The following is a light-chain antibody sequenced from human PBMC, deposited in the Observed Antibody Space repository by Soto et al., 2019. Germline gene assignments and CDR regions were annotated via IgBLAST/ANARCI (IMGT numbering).Light chain of an antibody. CDR3: KQYNNWPWT. V-gene: IGKV3-15*01. Sequence: IVMTQSPATLSVSPGERVTLSCRASQNINSYLAWYQQKPGQAHRLLIYGASTRATGIQARFSGSGSGTEFTLTIRSLQSEDFAVYYCKQYNNWPWTFGQGTKVDIK. J-gene: IGKJ1*01. CDR1: QNINSY. CDR2: GAS.